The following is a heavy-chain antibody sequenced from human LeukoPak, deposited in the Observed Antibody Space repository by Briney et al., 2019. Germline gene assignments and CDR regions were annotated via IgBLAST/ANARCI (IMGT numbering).Heavy chain of an antibody. CDR2: ISYDGSNK. J-gene: IGHJ3*02. CDR1: GFTFSSYS. CDR3: AREMSFYRAFDI. V-gene: IGHV3-30*03. D-gene: IGHD2/OR15-2a*01. Sequence: GGSLRLSCAASGFTFSSYSMNWVRQAPGKGLEWVAVISYDGSNKYYADSVKGRFTISRDNSKNTLYLQMNSLRAEDTAVYYCAREMSFYRAFDIWGQGTMVTVSS.